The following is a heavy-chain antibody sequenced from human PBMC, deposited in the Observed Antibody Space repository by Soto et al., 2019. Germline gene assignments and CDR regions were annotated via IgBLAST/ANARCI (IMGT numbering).Heavy chain of an antibody. D-gene: IGHD4-17*01. V-gene: IGHV2-5*02. CDR3: EHRPYGDYPIDY. CDR1: GFSLNTSGVG. J-gene: IGHJ4*02. CDR2: IYWDDDK. Sequence: QITLKESGPPLVKPTQTLTLTCTFSGFSLNTSGVGVGWIRQPPGKALEWLALIYWDDDKRYSPSLKSRLTIXKXXPKTQVVLTMTNMHPVDTGTYYCEHRPYGDYPIDYWGQGTLVTVSS.